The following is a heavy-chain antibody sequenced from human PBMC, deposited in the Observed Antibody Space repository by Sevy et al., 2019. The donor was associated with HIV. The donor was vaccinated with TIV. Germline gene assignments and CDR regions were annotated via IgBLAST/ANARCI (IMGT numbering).Heavy chain of an antibody. Sequence: GGSLRLSCAASGFTVSSNYMSWVRQAPGKGLEWVSVIYSGGSTYYADSVKGRFTISRDNSKNTLYLQMNSLRAEDTAVQYCAREGLGSHYYYYMDVWGKGTTVTVSS. D-gene: IGHD3-10*01. CDR2: IYSGGST. CDR1: GFTVSSNY. J-gene: IGHJ6*03. CDR3: AREGLGSHYYYYMDV. V-gene: IGHV3-53*01.